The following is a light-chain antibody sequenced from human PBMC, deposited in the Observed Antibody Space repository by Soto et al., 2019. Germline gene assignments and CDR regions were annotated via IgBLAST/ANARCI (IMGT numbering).Light chain of an antibody. CDR3: QQANSFPIT. V-gene: IGKV1-5*03. CDR1: QSISSW. J-gene: IGKJ5*01. Sequence: DIPMTQSPSTLSASVGDRVTITCRASQSISSWLAWYQQKPGKAPKLLIYKASSLESGVPSRFSGSGSGTDFTLTISSLQPEDFATYYCQQANSFPITFGQGTRLEIK. CDR2: KAS.